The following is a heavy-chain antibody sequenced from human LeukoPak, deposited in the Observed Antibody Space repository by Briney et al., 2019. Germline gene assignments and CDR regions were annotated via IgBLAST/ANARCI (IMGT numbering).Heavy chain of an antibody. Sequence: GGSLRLSCAASGFTFHNYAMSWVRQAPGKGLEWVSGISGTGGSTYYADSVKGRFTISRDNSKNTLSLQMNSLRAEDTAVYYCARDRNWAFDYWGQGILVTVSS. D-gene: IGHD7-27*01. V-gene: IGHV3-23*01. CDR3: ARDRNWAFDY. CDR2: ISGTGGST. J-gene: IGHJ4*02. CDR1: GFTFHNYA.